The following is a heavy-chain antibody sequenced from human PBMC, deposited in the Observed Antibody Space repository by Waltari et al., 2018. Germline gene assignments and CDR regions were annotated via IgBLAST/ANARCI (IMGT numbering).Heavy chain of an antibody. CDR2: IIPIFGTA. J-gene: IGHJ4*02. V-gene: IGHV1-69*05. Sequence: QVQLVQSGAEVKKPGSSVKVSCKASGGTFSSYAISWVRQAPGQGLEWMGGIIPIFGTANYAQKFQGRVTITTDESTSTAYMELSSLRSEDTAVHYCARVSTPYDSSGYYDDYFDYWGQGTLVTVSS. CDR1: GGTFSSYA. D-gene: IGHD3-22*01. CDR3: ARVSTPYDSSGYYDDYFDY.